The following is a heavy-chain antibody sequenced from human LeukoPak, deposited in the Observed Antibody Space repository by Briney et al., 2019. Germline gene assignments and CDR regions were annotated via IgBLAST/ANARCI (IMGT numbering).Heavy chain of an antibody. D-gene: IGHD2-2*01. CDR3: ARLVCTTTSCWPSVAFDI. Sequence: ASVKVSCKASGGTFSSYTISWVRQAPGQGLEWMGRIIPILGIANYAQKFQGRVTITADKSTSTAYMELSSLRSEDTAVYYCARLVCTTTSCWPSVAFDIWGQGTMVTVSS. CDR2: IIPILGIA. J-gene: IGHJ3*02. CDR1: GGTFSSYT. V-gene: IGHV1-69*02.